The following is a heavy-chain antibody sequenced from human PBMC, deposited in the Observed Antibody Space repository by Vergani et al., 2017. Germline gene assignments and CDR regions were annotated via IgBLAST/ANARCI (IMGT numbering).Heavy chain of an antibody. J-gene: IGHJ3*02. Sequence: VQLVESGGGVVQPGRSLRLSCAASGFSFPGYAMSWVRQAPGKGLEWVSTLSASDRRTHYADSVKGRFTISRDNSKNTLFLHMNSLRPEDTAVYYCAKVGRSEVAGTFGAFDIWGQGTMVTVSS. CDR2: LSASDRRT. CDR3: AKVGRSEVAGTFGAFDI. V-gene: IGHV3-23*04. D-gene: IGHD6-19*01. CDR1: GFSFPGYA.